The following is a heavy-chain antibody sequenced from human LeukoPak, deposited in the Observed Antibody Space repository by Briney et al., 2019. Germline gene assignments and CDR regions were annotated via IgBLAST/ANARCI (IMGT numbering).Heavy chain of an antibody. CDR1: GFTFSTYW. CDR3: ASPMGATPWDAFDI. CDR2: IKRDGSEK. J-gene: IGHJ3*02. D-gene: IGHD1-26*01. Sequence: GGSLRLSCAASGFTFSTYWMNWVRQAPGKGLEWVANIKRDGSEKYYVDSVKGRFTISRDNAKNSLYLQMNSLRAEDTAMYYCASPMGATPWDAFDIWGQGTRVTVSP. V-gene: IGHV3-7*01.